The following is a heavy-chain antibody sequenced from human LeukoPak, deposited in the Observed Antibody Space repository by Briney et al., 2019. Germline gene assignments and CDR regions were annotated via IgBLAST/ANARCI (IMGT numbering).Heavy chain of an antibody. V-gene: IGHV1-69*05. CDR3: ASPGYSYGLRTFDY. CDR1: GGTFSSYA. Sequence: VASVKVSCKASGGTFSSYAISWVRQAPGQGLEWTGVIIPIFGTANYAQKFQGRVTITTDESTSTAYMELSSLRSEDTAVYYCASPGYSYGLRTFDYWGQGTLVTVSS. D-gene: IGHD5-18*01. CDR2: IIPIFGTA. J-gene: IGHJ4*02.